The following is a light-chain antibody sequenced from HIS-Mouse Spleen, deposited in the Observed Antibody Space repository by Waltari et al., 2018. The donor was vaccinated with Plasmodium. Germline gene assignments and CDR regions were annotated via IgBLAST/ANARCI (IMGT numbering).Light chain of an antibody. CDR2: EGS. CDR3: CSYAGSSTYV. CDR1: RRDVGSYNP. V-gene: IGLV2-23*01. Sequence: QSALPQPASVSGSPGQSITISCPGTRRDVGSYNPCSWYQQQPGKAPNLMIYEGSKRPSGVSNRFSGSKSGNTASLTISGLQAEDEADYYCCSYAGSSTYVFGTGTKVTVL. J-gene: IGLJ1*01.